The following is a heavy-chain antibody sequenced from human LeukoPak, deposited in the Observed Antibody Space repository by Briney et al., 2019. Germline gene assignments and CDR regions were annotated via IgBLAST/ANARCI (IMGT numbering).Heavy chain of an antibody. CDR2: ISSSGSTI. CDR1: GFTFSDYY. Sequence: PGGSLRLSCAASGFTFSDYYMSWIRQALGKGLEWVSYISSSGSTIYYADSVKGRFTISRDNAKNSLYLQMNSLRAEDTAVYYCASTYSGSYFWDDYWGQGTLVTVSS. V-gene: IGHV3-11*01. CDR3: ASTYSGSYFWDDY. J-gene: IGHJ4*02. D-gene: IGHD1-26*01.